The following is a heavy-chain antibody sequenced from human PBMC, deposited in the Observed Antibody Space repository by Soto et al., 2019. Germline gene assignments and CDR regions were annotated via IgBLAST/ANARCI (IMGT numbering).Heavy chain of an antibody. V-gene: IGHV1-3*01. Sequence: ASVKVSCKASGYTFSNYAIHWVCQAPGQKLEWMGWINAGNGNTKCSQNFQGRLTITRDTSATTTYMERSSLKFEDTAVYYCGRDPTEAARAPVYYGGKETLATVS. CDR3: GRDPTEAARAPVYY. CDR1: GYTFSNYA. J-gene: IGHJ4*02. D-gene: IGHD6-13*01. CDR2: INAGNGNT.